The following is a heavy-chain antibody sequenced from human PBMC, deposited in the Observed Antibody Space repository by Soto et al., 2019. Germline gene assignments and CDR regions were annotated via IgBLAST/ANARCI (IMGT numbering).Heavy chain of an antibody. Sequence: SETLSLTCTVSGGSISSYYWSWILQPPGKGLEWIGYIYYSGSTNYNPSLKSRVTISVDTSKNQFSLKLSSVTAADTAVYYCTRRGYDILTGYYDYWGQGTLVTVSS. D-gene: IGHD3-9*01. J-gene: IGHJ4*02. CDR3: TRRGYDILTGYYDY. V-gene: IGHV4-59*01. CDR2: IYYSGST. CDR1: GGSISSYY.